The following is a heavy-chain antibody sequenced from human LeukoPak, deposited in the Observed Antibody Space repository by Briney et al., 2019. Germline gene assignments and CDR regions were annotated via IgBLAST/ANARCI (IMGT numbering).Heavy chain of an antibody. V-gene: IGHV4-59*01. D-gene: IGHD3-10*01. Sequence: SETLSLTCTVSGGSISSYYWSWIRQPPGKGLEWIGYIYYSGSTNYNPSLKSRVTISVDTSKNQFSLKLSSVTAADTAVYYCARGSYYGSGSLYYYYYYMDVWGKGTTVTISS. CDR3: ARGSYYGSGSLYYYYYYMDV. J-gene: IGHJ6*03. CDR2: IYYSGST. CDR1: GGSISSYY.